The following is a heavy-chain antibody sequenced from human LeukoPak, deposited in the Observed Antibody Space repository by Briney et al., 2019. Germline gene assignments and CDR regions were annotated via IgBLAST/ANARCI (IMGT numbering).Heavy chain of an antibody. V-gene: IGHV3-74*01. CDR3: TTGIGNYYYY. Sequence: PGGSLRLSCAASGSTFSRYWVHWVSQAPGKGLVWVSRVKSDGSDTIYADSVKGRFTISRDNAKNTLYLQMDSLRAEDTAVYYCTTGIGNYYYYWGQGTLVTVAS. CDR1: GSTFSRYW. CDR2: VKSDGSDT. D-gene: IGHD3-10*01. J-gene: IGHJ4*02.